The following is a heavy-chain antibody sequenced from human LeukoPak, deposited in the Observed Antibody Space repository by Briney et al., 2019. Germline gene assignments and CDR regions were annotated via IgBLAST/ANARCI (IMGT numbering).Heavy chain of an antibody. Sequence: GGSLRLSCAASGFTFSSYAMNWVRQAPGKGLDYVSAIDGTGSTTYYANSVRGRFTISRDNSKNTLYLQMGSLRVEDMAVYYCARVLPGAPTYDYWGRGTLVTVSS. CDR2: IDGTGSTT. CDR3: ARVLPGAPTYDY. J-gene: IGHJ4*02. CDR1: GFTFSSYA. V-gene: IGHV3-64*01.